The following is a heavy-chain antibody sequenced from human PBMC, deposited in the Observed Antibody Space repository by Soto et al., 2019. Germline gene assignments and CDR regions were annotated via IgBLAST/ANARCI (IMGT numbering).Heavy chain of an antibody. CDR2: IIPIFGTA. CDR3: ARVGTTMRDCSGGSCSVPFDY. CDR1: GGTFSSYA. D-gene: IGHD2-15*01. Sequence: GASVKVSCKASGGTFSSYAISWVRQAPGQGLEWMGGIIPIFGTANYAQKFQGRVTITADESTSTAYMELSSLRSEDTAVYYCARVGTTMRDCSGGSCSVPFDYWGQGTLVTVSS. V-gene: IGHV1-69*13. J-gene: IGHJ4*02.